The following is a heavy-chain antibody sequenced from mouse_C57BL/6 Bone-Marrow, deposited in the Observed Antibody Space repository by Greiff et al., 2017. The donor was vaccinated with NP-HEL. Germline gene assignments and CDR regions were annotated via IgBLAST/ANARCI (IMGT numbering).Heavy chain of an antibody. D-gene: IGHD2-5*01. CDR2: ISDGGSYT. V-gene: IGHV5-4*03. CDR1: GFTFSSYA. CDR3: ARPYSNYSYYFDY. Sequence: EVKLMESGGGLVKPGGSLKLSCAASGFTFSSYAMSWVRQTPEKRLEWVATISDGGSYTYYPDNVKGRFTISRDNAKNNLYLQMSHLKSEDTAMYYCARPYSNYSYYFDYWGQGTTLTVSS. J-gene: IGHJ2*01.